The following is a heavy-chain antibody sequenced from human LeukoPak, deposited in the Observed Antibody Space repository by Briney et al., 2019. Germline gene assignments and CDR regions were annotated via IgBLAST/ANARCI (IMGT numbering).Heavy chain of an antibody. CDR2: IKGKTAAGAP. V-gene: IGHV3-15*01. CDR1: GFTFTSAW. Sequence: GGSLRLSCAASGFTFTSAWMSWVRQAPGKGLEWVGRIKGKTAAGAPDYVASVKGRFTFSRDDSKNTLFLQMNSLKTEDTAVYYCITGDYDFWSGFYSPNHYFDYWGQGTLVTVFS. CDR3: ITGDYDFWSGFYSPNHYFDY. J-gene: IGHJ4*02. D-gene: IGHD3-3*01.